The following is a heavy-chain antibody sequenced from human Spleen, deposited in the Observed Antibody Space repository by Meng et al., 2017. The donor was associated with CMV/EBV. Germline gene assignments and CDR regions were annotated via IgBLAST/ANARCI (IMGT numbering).Heavy chain of an antibody. D-gene: IGHD1-26*01. CDR1: GDSISSYY. V-gene: IGHV4-59*01. J-gene: IGHJ5*02. CDR3: ARGLVGSIYGHLKWFDP. Sequence: GSLSLTCTVSGDSISSYYWTWIRQPPGKGLEWIGYIYYSGSTNYNPSLKSRVTISVDTSKDQFSLKLSSVTAADTALYYCARGLVGSIYGHLKWFDPWGQGILVTVSS. CDR2: IYYSGST.